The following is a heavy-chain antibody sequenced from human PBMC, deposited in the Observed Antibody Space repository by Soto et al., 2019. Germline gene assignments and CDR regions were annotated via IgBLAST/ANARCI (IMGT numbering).Heavy chain of an antibody. D-gene: IGHD6-13*01. CDR2: IYYSGST. CDR1: GGSISSSSYY. Sequence: QLQLQESGPGLVKPSETLSLTCTVSGGSISSSSYYWGWIRQPPGKGLEWIGSIYYSGSTYYNPSLKSRVTISVDTSKNQFSLKLSSVTAADTAVYYCARRYSSSWGDRGWFDPWGQGTLVTVSS. CDR3: ARRYSSSWGDRGWFDP. V-gene: IGHV4-39*01. J-gene: IGHJ5*02.